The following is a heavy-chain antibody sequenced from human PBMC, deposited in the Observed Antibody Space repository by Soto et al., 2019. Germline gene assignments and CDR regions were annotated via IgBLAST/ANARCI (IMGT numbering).Heavy chain of an antibody. CDR3: ARADNRGRVGRGGGGMDV. V-gene: IGHV1-69*01. D-gene: IGHD1-1*01. J-gene: IGHJ6*02. Sequence: QVQLVQSGAEVKKPGSSVKVSCKASGGTFSSYAISWVRQAPGQGLEWMGGIIPIFGTANYAQKFQGRVTITADESTSTAYMELSSLLSEDTAVYYCARADNRGRVGRGGGGMDVWGQGTTVTVSS. CDR2: IIPIFGTA. CDR1: GGTFSSYA.